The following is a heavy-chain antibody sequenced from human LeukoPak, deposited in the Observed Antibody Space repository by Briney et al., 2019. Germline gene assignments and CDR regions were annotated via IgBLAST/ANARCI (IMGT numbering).Heavy chain of an antibody. CDR2: IKQDRSEK. V-gene: IGHV3-7*01. CDR3: ARGGVYSTSAVDY. Sequence: GGSLRLSCAASGFTFSSYWMSWVRQAPGKGLEWVANIKQDRSEKYYVDSVKGRFTISRDNAKNSLYLQMTSLRAEDTAVYYCARGGVYSTSAVDYWGQGTLVTVSS. CDR1: GFTFSSYW. J-gene: IGHJ4*02. D-gene: IGHD6-6*01.